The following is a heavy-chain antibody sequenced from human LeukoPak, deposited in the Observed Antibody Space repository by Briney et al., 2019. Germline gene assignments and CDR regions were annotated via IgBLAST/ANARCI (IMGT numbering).Heavy chain of an antibody. CDR1: GFTVITND. CDR3: ARGVEPLAANTLAY. CDR2: LYSDGNT. Sequence: GGSLRLSCAASGFTVITNDMTWVRQAPGKGLEWVSVLYSDGNTKYADSVQGRFTISRDNSKNTLYLEMNSLSPDDMAVYYCARGVEPLAANTLAYWGQGTLVTVSS. D-gene: IGHD1-14*01. V-gene: IGHV3-53*01. J-gene: IGHJ4*02.